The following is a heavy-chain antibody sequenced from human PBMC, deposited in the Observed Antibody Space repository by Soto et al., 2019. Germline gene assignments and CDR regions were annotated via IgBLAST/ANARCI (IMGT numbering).Heavy chain of an antibody. CDR2: IYYSGST. V-gene: IGHV4-61*01. J-gene: IGHJ6*02. CDR3: AXDRIAARPQYYYYGMDV. D-gene: IGHD6-6*01. CDR1: GGSVSSGSYY. Sequence: PSETLSPTCTVSGGSVSSGSYYWSWIRQPPGKGLEWIGYIYYSGSTNYNPSLKSRVTISVDTSKNQFSLKLSSVTAADTAVYYCAXDRIAARPQYYYYGMDVWGQGTTVTVSS.